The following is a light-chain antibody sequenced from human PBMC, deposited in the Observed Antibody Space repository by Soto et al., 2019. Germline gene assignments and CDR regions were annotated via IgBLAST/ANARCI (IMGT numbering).Light chain of an antibody. Sequence: EIVLTQSPATLSLSPGEGATLSYRASQSVSNFLLWFQQKPGQAPRLLIYDASNRATGIPARFSGSGSGTDFTLTISSLEPEDFAVYYCHQRHSWPITFGQGTRLEIK. CDR1: QSVSNF. CDR2: DAS. J-gene: IGKJ5*01. V-gene: IGKV3-11*01. CDR3: HQRHSWPIT.